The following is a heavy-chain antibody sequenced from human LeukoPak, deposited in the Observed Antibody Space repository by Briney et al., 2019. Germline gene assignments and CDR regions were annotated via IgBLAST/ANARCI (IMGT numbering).Heavy chain of an antibody. J-gene: IGHJ6*02. CDR1: GGTFTIYD. D-gene: IGHD3-22*01. Sequence: ASVKVSCTASGGTFTIYDINWVRQATGQGLEWMGWMNPNSGNTGYAQKFQGRVTMTRNTSISTAYMELSSLRSEDTAVYYCARGITMIGGMDVWGQGTTVTVSS. CDR2: MNPNSGNT. CDR3: ARGITMIGGMDV. V-gene: IGHV1-8*01.